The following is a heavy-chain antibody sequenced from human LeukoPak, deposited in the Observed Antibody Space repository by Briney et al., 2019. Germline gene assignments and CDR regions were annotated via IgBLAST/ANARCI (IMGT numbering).Heavy chain of an antibody. Sequence: GGSLRLSCAASGFRFSSCWMSWVRQAPGKGLEWVANIKQDGSETKYLDSVRGRFTISRDNAKNSLSLQMNGLRAEDTAVYYCARVYIVVVPASDAFDIWGQGTMVTVSS. CDR1: GFRFSSCW. D-gene: IGHD2-2*01. J-gene: IGHJ3*02. CDR2: IKQDGSET. V-gene: IGHV3-7*01. CDR3: ARVYIVVVPASDAFDI.